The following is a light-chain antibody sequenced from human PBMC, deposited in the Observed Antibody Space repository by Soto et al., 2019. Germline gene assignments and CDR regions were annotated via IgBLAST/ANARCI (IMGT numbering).Light chain of an antibody. CDR1: QSVRSSY. J-gene: IGKJ1*01. CDR3: QQYGSSPRT. CDR2: AAS. Sequence: EIVLTQSPDTLPLSPGESATLSCRASQSVRSSYLAWYQQTPGQTPRLLIYAASSRATGIPDRFSGSGSGTDFSLTISRLEAEDFAVYSCQQYGSSPRTFGQGTKVDIK. V-gene: IGKV3-20*01.